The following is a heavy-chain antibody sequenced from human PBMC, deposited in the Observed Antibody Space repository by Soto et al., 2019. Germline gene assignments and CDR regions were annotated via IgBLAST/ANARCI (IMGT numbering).Heavy chain of an antibody. CDR2: IKQSGSET. CDR1: GFTFSSYW. Sequence: GGSLRLSCAASGFTFSSYWMTWVRQAPGKGLEWVANIKQSGSETYYVDSVKGRFSISRDDAKNALYLQMNTLRAEDTAVYFCARGYSIDYWGQGTLVTVSS. V-gene: IGHV3-7*03. D-gene: IGHD5-18*01. CDR3: ARGYSIDY. J-gene: IGHJ4*02.